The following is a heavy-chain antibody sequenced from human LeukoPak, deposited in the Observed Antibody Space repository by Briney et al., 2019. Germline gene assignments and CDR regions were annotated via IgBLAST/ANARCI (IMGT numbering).Heavy chain of an antibody. CDR3: AREGSRGGLLQGYCSGGSCYGY. Sequence: ASVKVSCKASGYTFAAYYIHWVRQAPGQGLEWRGWINPNSGVTNDAKKLQGRGTKTRDTYISTAYMELCRLRSDEQGVYYWAREGSRGGLLQGYCSGGSCYGYWGQGTLVTVSS. J-gene: IGHJ4*02. CDR1: GYTFAAYY. D-gene: IGHD2-15*01. V-gene: IGHV1-2*02. CDR2: INPNSGVT.